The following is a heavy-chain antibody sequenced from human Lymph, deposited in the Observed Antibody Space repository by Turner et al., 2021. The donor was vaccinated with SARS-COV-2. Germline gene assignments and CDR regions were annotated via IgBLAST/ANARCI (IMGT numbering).Heavy chain of an antibody. CDR1: GITVSSNY. CDR3: ARDFREGAFDI. D-gene: IGHD3-10*01. J-gene: IGHJ3*02. CDR2: VYAGGST. Sequence: EVQPVESGGGLVQPGGSLRLSCAASGITVSSNYMGWVRQAPGKGLEWVSVVYAGGSTFYADSVKGRFTISRDKSKNTLYLQMNRLRAEDTAVYYCARDFREGAFDIWGQGTMVTISS. V-gene: IGHV3-66*01.